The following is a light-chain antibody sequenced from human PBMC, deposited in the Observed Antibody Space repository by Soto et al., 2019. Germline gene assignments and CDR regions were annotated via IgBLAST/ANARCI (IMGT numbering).Light chain of an antibody. CDR1: SSDVGGYNY. Sequence: QSALTQPASVSGSPGQSITISCTGTSSDVGGYNYVSWYQQHPGKAPKLMIYEVSNRPSGVSSRFSGSKSGNTASLTISGLQAEDEADYYCSSYAGSSTLDVVFGGGTKVTVL. V-gene: IGLV2-14*01. CDR2: EVS. CDR3: SSYAGSSTLDVV. J-gene: IGLJ2*01.